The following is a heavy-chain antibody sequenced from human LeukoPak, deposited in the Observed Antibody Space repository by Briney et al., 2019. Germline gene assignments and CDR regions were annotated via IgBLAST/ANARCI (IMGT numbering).Heavy chain of an antibody. V-gene: IGHV3-30*18. D-gene: IGHD2-15*01. CDR1: GFTFSSYG. J-gene: IGHJ4*02. CDR2: ISYDGSNK. Sequence: PGRSLRLSCAASGFTFSSYGMHWVRQAPGKGLEWVAVISYDGSNKYYADSVKGRFTISRDNSKNTLYLQMNSLRAEDTAVYYCAKERCSGGSCYYCWGQGTLVTVSS. CDR3: AKERCSGGSCYYC.